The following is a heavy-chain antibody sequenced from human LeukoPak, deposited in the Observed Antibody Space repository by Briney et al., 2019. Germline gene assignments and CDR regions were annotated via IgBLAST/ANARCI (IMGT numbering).Heavy chain of an antibody. Sequence: SETLSLTCTVSGGSISGYYWSWIRQPPGKGLEWIGFIYYSGSTNYNPSLKSRVTISVDTSKNQFSLKLSSVTAADTAVYYCARAGNWNYDYYYGMDVWGQGTTVTVSS. CDR3: ARAGNWNYDYYYGMDV. CDR2: IYYSGST. V-gene: IGHV4-59*01. J-gene: IGHJ6*02. D-gene: IGHD1-20*01. CDR1: GGSISGYY.